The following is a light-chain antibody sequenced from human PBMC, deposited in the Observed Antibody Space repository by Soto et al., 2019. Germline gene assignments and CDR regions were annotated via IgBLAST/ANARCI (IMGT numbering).Light chain of an antibody. CDR1: QSVSGSF. CDR3: QHYGSSLRT. Sequence: ENVLTQSPGTLSLSPGERATLSCRASQSVSGSFFGWYQQKPGQAPRLLIYDVSRRATGIPDRFSGSGSGTDFTLTIRRLEPEDFAVYYCQHYGSSLRTFGQGTKVDIK. CDR2: DVS. J-gene: IGKJ1*01. V-gene: IGKV3-20*01.